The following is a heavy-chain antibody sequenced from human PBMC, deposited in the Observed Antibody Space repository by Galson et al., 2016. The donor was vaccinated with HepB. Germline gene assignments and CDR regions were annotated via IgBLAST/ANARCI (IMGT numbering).Heavy chain of an antibody. D-gene: IGHD3-10*01. CDR2: TWFDGNYK. CDR1: GFNFISYG. Sequence: PRLSCAASGFNFISYGMHWVRQAPGKGLEWVAVTWFDGNYKDYAESVKGRINVSRDNTKNTLSLQLDSLRAEDTAVYHCARSREYFGSGSYLDYWGQGTLVIVSS. V-gene: IGHV3-33*01. CDR3: ARSREYFGSGSYLDY. J-gene: IGHJ4*02.